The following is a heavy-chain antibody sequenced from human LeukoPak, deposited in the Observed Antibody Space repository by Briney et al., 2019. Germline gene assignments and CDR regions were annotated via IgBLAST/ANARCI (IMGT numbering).Heavy chain of an antibody. CDR1: AYPFTIYD. V-gene: IGHV1-8*01. Sequence: ASVKVSCTASAYPFTIYDINWVRQATGQGLEWMGWMNTNSGGTVYAQKFQGRVSMTRDTSISTAYMELSSLRSEDTAVYYCARGSIITFGGVRHYGMDVWGQGTTVTVSS. CDR2: MNTNSGGT. CDR3: ARGSIITFGGVRHYGMDV. D-gene: IGHD3-16*01. J-gene: IGHJ6*02.